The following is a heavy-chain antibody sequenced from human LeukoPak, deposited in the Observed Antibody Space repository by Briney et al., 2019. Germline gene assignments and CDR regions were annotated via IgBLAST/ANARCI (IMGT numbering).Heavy chain of an antibody. J-gene: IGHJ4*02. CDR1: GGSISSYY. CDR3: ARASYGSGKYCFDY. Sequence: PSETLSLTCTVSGGSISSYYWSWIRQPPGKGLEWIGYIYYSGSTNYNPSLKSRVTISVDTSKNQFSLKLSSVTAADTAVYYCARASYGSGKYCFDYWGQGTLVTVSS. V-gene: IGHV4-59*01. CDR2: IYYSGST. D-gene: IGHD3-10*01.